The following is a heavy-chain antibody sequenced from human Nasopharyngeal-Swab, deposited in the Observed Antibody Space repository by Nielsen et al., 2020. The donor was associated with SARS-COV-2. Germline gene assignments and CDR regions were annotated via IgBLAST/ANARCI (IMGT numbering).Heavy chain of an antibody. D-gene: IGHD3-10*01. V-gene: IGHV3-9*01. CDR2: ISWHSCTT. J-gene: IGHJ5*02. CDR3: TKGSSSGSYPNWFDP. Sequence: GGSLSLSCAASGFTFDEYAMHWVRQAPGKGLEWVSCISWHSCTTIYADAVKGRFTISRDNAKSSLYLQMSSLRAEDTALYFCTKGSSSGSYPNWFDPWGQGTLVTVSS. CDR1: GFTFDEYA.